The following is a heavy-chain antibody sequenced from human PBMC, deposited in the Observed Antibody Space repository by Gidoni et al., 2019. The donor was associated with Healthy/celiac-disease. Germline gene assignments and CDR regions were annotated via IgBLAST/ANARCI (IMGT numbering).Heavy chain of an antibody. CDR3: ARAANYYGDYEGYYFDY. Sequence: EVQLVESGGGLVKPGGSLRPSCAASGFTFSSYSMNWVRQAPGKGLEWVSSISSRSSYIYYADSVKGRFTISRDNAKNSLYLQMNSLRAEDTAVYYCARAANYYGDYEGYYFDYWGQGTLVTVSS. J-gene: IGHJ4*02. CDR1: GFTFSSYS. V-gene: IGHV3-21*01. CDR2: ISSRSSYI. D-gene: IGHD4-17*01.